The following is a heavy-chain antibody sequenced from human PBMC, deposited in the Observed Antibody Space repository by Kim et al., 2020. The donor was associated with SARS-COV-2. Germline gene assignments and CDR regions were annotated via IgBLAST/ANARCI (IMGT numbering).Heavy chain of an antibody. CDR2: ITTSSSGI. D-gene: IGHD2-15*01. J-gene: IGHJ4*02. CDR1: GFTFSSYN. Sequence: GGSLRLSCVASGFTFSSYNMNWVRQAPGKGLEWVSSITTSSSGIHYADSVKGRFTISRDDAKNSMFLQMNSLRDGDTGVYYCARGYFSGCGSHSSYWGQG. V-gene: IGHV3-48*02. CDR3: ARGYFSGCGSHSSY.